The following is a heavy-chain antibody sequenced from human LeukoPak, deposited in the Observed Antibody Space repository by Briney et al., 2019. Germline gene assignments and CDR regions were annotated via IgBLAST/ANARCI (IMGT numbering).Heavy chain of an antibody. CDR1: GGTFSSYA. CDR2: IIPIFGTA. CDR3: ARDNYAGANWFAP. J-gene: IGHJ5*02. D-gene: IGHD1-7*01. Sequence: SVKVSCKASGGTFSSYAISWVRQAPGQGLEWMGGIIPIFGTANYAQKFQGRVTITTDESTSTAYMELSSLRSEDTAVYYCARDNYAGANWFAPWGQGTLVTVSS. V-gene: IGHV1-69*05.